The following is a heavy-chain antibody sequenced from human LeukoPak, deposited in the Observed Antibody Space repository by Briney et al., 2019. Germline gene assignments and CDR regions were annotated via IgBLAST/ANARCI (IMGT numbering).Heavy chain of an antibody. J-gene: IGHJ4*02. Sequence: PGGSLRLSCAVSGFTFSTYWMSWVRQAPGKGLEWVPNMKQDGNEEYYVDSVKGRFTISRDNAKNSLYLQMNSLRAEDTAVYYCARPYSSGWYGGFNFWGQGTLVTVSS. CDR3: ARPYSSGWYGGFNF. CDR1: GFTFSTYW. V-gene: IGHV3-7*05. CDR2: MKQDGNEE. D-gene: IGHD6-19*01.